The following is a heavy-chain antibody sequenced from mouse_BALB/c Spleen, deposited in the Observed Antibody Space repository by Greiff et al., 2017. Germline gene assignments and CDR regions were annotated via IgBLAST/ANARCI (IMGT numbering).Heavy chain of an antibody. D-gene: IGHD1-1*01. Sequence: VMLVESGPGLVQPSQSLSITCTVSGFSLTSYGVHWVRQSPGKGLEWLGVIWSGGSTDYNAAFISRLSISKDNSKSQVFFKMNSLQANDTAIYYCARNGDYHGGFAYWGQGTLVTVSA. CDR1: GFSLTSYG. J-gene: IGHJ3*01. V-gene: IGHV2-2*02. CDR3: ARNGDYHGGFAY. CDR2: IWSGGST.